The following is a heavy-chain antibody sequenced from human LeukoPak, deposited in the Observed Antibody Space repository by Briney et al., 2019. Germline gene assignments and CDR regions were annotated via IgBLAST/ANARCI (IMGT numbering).Heavy chain of an antibody. CDR1: GYTFTSYY. CDR3: ARGRGNFYGDYRMVFDY. V-gene: IGHV1-46*01. Sequence: EASVKVPCKASGYTFTSYYMHWVRQAPGQGLEWMGIINPSGGSTSYAQKFQGRVTMTRDMSTSTVYMELSSLRSEDTAVYYCARGRGNFYGDYRMVFDYWGQGTLVTVSS. D-gene: IGHD4-17*01. J-gene: IGHJ4*02. CDR2: INPSGGST.